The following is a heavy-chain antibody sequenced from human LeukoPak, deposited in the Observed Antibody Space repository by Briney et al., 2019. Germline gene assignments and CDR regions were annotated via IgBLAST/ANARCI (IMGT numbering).Heavy chain of an antibody. Sequence: GGSLRLSCAASGFTFSTYTMSWVRQAPGKGLEWVSAINTGGVTSSADSVKGRFAISRDNSESTLYLQMSSLRAEDTAVYYCARGLDSVTWGPFDIWGQGTVVTVSS. CDR2: INTGGVT. CDR1: GFTFSTYT. CDR3: ARGLDSVTWGPFDI. J-gene: IGHJ3*02. D-gene: IGHD2-2*03. V-gene: IGHV3-23*01.